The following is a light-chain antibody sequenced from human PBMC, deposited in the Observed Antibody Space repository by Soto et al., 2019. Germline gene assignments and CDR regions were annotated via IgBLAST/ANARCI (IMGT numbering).Light chain of an antibody. Sequence: EIVMTQSPATLSVSPGGRATLSCRASQSISDTLAWYQQKPGQAPRLLIYGAPTRAPGFPARFSGSGSGTDFTLTISSLQSEDFAVYYCQQYNNWPWTFSQGTKVDIK. CDR3: QQYNNWPWT. CDR2: GAP. CDR1: QSISDT. J-gene: IGKJ1*01. V-gene: IGKV3-15*01.